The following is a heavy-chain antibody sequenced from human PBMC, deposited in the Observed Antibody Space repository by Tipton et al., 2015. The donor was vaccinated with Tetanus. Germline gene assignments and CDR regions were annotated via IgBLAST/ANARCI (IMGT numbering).Heavy chain of an antibody. CDR3: ARANYDFPKKGPFDS. D-gene: IGHD3-3*01. J-gene: IGHJ4*02. CDR1: GGSLRGGDYH. CDR2: ISGSGTT. V-gene: IGHV4-61*08. Sequence: TLSLTCSVTGGSLRGGDYHWSWIRQPPGKGLEWLAYISGSGTTNSNYSLKSRITMTQDTSRNQFSLKLASVTAADTAVYYCARANYDFPKKGPFDSWGQGTLVIVSS.